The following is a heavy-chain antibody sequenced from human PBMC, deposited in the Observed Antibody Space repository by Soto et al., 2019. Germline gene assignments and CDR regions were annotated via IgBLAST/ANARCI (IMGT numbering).Heavy chain of an antibody. CDR2: ISHDGGAT. CDR3: ARDLYSSGWYNYFDP. CDR1: GFTLKKYG. Sequence: GSLRLSCAAPGFTLKKYGIHWVRQAPGEGLEWVAMISHDGGATYYADSVNGRFTISRDTSRDTAYLQMNSVRPEDTAMYYCARDLYSSGWYNYFDPWGQGTLVTVSS. D-gene: IGHD6-19*01. V-gene: IGHV3-30*03. J-gene: IGHJ5*02.